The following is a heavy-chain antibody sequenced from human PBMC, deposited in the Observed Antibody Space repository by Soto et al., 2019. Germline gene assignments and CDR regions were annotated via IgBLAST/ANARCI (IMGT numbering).Heavy chain of an antibody. Sequence: GESLKISCKGSEYNFTTYWIGWVRQMPGKGLEWMGIIYPGDSDTRYSPSFQGQVTISADKSISTAYLHWSSLKAPDTAMYYCARQTVVVVPSADGGDHYVLDVWGQGTTVTVSS. J-gene: IGHJ6*02. CDR1: EYNFTTYW. CDR3: ARQTVVVVPSADGGDHYVLDV. CDR2: IYPGDSDT. V-gene: IGHV5-51*01. D-gene: IGHD2-15*01.